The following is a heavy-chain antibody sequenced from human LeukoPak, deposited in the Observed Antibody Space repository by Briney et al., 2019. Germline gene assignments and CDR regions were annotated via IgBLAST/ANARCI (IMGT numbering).Heavy chain of an antibody. J-gene: IGHJ4*02. CDR2: IYYSGST. CDR3: AEGSVGYGHPPVFDY. D-gene: IGHD3-10*01. Sequence: SETLSLTCTVSGGSISSGDYYWSWIRQPPGKGLEWIGYIYYSGSTYYNPSLKSRVTISVDTSKNQFSLKLSSVTAADTAVYYCAEGSVGYGHPPVFDYWGQGTLVTVSS. V-gene: IGHV4-30-4*01. CDR1: GGSISSGDYY.